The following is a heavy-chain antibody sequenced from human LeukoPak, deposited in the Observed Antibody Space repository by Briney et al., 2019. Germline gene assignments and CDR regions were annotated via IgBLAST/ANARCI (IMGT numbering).Heavy chain of an antibody. D-gene: IGHD2-8*02. CDR2: IIPILGIA. V-gene: IGHV1-69*04. CDR3: ARVETVVYVWGNYYYMDV. CDR1: GGTFSSYA. Sequence: SVKVSCKASGGTFSSYAISWVRQAPGQGLEWMGRIIPILGIANYAQKFQGRITITADKSTSTAYMELSSLRSEDTAVYYCARVETVVYVWGNYYYMDVWGKGTTVTVSS. J-gene: IGHJ6*03.